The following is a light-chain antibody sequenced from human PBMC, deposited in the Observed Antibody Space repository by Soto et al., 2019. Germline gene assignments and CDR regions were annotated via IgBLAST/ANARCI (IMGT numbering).Light chain of an antibody. V-gene: IGKV1-5*01. J-gene: IGKJ2*01. CDR3: QQYNSYSYT. Sequence: DIQMTQSPSTLSASVGDRVTITCRASQSISSWLAWYQQKPGKAPTLLIYDASSLESGFPLRFSGSGSGTEFTLTISSLQPDDFATYCCQQYNSYSYTFGQGTKLEIK. CDR2: DAS. CDR1: QSISSW.